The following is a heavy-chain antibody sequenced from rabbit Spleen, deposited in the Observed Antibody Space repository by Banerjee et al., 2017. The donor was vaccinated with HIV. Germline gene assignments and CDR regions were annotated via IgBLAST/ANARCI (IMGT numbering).Heavy chain of an antibody. CDR3: ARRVSGDGYWDL. V-gene: IGHV1S45*01. D-gene: IGHD1-1*01. J-gene: IGHJ4*01. CDR1: GFSFSSSYW. Sequence: QEQLEESGGGLVQPEGSLALTCTASGFSFSSSYWICWVRQAPGKGLEWIACIDAGSSGSTYYASWAKGRFTISKTSSTTVTLQMTSLTAADTATYFCARRVSGDGYWDLWGQGTLVTVS. CDR2: IDAGSSGST.